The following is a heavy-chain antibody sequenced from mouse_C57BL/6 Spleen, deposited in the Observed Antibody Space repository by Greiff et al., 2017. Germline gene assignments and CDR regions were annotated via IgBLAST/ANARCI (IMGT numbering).Heavy chain of an antibody. CDR3: ARGGYGSSYGYFEV. CDR1: GYSITSGYY. J-gene: IGHJ1*03. CDR2: ISYDGSN. Sequence: EVQLQESGPGLVKPSQSLSLTCSVTGYSITSGYYWNWIRQFPGNKLGWMGYISYDGSNNYNPSLKNRISITRDTSKNQFFLKLNSVTTEDTATYYCARGGYGSSYGYFEVWGTGTTVTAAS. V-gene: IGHV3-6*01. D-gene: IGHD1-1*01.